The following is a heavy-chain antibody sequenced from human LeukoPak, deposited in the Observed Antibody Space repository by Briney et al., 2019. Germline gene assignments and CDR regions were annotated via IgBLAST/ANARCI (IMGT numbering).Heavy chain of an antibody. D-gene: IGHD3-16*01. CDR1: GGSISSYY. CDR2: IYYSGST. V-gene: IGHV4-59*01. J-gene: IGHJ2*01. Sequence: SQTLSLTCTVSGGSISSYYWSWIRQPPGKGLEWIGYIYYSGSTNYNPSLKSRVTISVDTSKNQFSLKLSSVTAADTAVYYCARERGTRKRYFDLWGRGTLVTVSP. CDR3: ARERGTRKRYFDL.